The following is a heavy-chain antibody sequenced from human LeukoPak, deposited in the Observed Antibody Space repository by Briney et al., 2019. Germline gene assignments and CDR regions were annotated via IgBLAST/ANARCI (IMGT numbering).Heavy chain of an antibody. Sequence: PSETLSLTCTVSGGSISSSSYYWGWIRQPPGKGLEWIGTFYYSGSTYQNPSLKSRVTISVDASKNQFSLKLSSVTAADTAVYYCARVRRSPSIVVVINYYYYYMDVWGKGTTVTVSS. V-gene: IGHV4-39*07. CDR3: ARVRRSPSIVVVINYYYYYMDV. J-gene: IGHJ6*03. CDR2: FYYSGST. CDR1: GGSISSSSYY. D-gene: IGHD3-22*01.